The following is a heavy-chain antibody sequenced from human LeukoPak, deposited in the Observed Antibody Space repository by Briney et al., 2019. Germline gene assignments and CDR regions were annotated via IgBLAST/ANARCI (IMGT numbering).Heavy chain of an antibody. CDR2: ISSSSSYI. V-gene: IGHV3-21*01. Sequence: GGSLRLSCAASGFTFSSYSMNWVRQAPGKGLEWVSSISSSSSYIYYADSVKGRFTISRDNAKNSLCLQMNSLRAEDTAVYYCARDRRFAFDIWGQGTMVTVSS. CDR1: GFTFSSYS. J-gene: IGHJ3*02. CDR3: ARDRRFAFDI.